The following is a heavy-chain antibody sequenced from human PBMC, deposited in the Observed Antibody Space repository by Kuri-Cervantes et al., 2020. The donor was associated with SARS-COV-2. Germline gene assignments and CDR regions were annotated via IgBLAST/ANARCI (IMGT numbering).Heavy chain of an antibody. D-gene: IGHD3-22*01. CDR3: ASGAVDSSGYAVSYYYYGMDV. J-gene: IGHJ6*02. Sequence: ASVKVSCKASGYSFTAYPMQWVRQAPGQGLEWMGWINIGNGNTKYSQKFQGRVTITRNTSATTAYMELSSLRSEDTAVYYCASGAVDSSGYAVSYYYYGMDVWGQGTTVTVSS. CDR2: INIGNGNT. CDR1: GYSFTAYP. V-gene: IGHV1-3*04.